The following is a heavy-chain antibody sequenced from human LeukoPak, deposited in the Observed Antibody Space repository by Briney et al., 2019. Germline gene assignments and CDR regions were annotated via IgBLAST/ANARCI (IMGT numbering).Heavy chain of an antibody. Sequence: GGSLRLSCAASGFAFSSYWMSWVRQAPGKGLEWVANIKQDGSDKQYVDSVKGRFTISRDNAKNSLYLQTDSLRAEDSAVYYCVRSSRSNSPGYWGQGTLVTVSS. CDR3: VRSSRSNSPGY. CDR2: IKQDGSDK. V-gene: IGHV3-7*01. J-gene: IGHJ4*02. D-gene: IGHD6-13*01. CDR1: GFAFSSYW.